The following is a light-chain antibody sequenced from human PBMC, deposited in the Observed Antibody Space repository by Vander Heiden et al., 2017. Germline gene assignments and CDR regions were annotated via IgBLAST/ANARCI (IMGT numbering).Light chain of an antibody. Sequence: QSVLTQPPPVSGAPRQRVPIPCTGSSSNIGAGYDVHWYQQLPGTAPNLLIYGNSNRPSGVPDRFSGSKSGTSASLAITGLQAEEEADYYCQSYDSSLSGYVFGTGTKVTVL. V-gene: IGLV1-40*01. CDR1: SSNIGAGYD. CDR2: GNS. J-gene: IGLJ1*01. CDR3: QSYDSSLSGYV.